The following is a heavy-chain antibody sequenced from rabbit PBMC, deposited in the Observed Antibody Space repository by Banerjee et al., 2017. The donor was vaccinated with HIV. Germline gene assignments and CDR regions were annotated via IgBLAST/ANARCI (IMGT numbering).Heavy chain of an antibody. J-gene: IGHJ4*01. CDR1: GFTISSYV. CDR3: ARAYYSYNIFDYDVTGLYL. CDR2: IYTGDGNT. V-gene: IGHV1S40*01. D-gene: IGHD6-1*01. Sequence: QSLEESGGDQVKPEGSLTLTCTASGFTISSYVMCWVRQAPGKGLEWIACIYTGDGNTYYASWAKGRFTISKTSSTTVTLQMTSLTAADTATYFCARAYYSYNIFDYDVTGLYLWGQGTLVTVS.